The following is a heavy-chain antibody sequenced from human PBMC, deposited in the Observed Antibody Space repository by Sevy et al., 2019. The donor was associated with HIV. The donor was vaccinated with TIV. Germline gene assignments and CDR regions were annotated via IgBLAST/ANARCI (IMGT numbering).Heavy chain of an antibody. D-gene: IGHD3-22*01. CDR2: IWYDGSNK. CDR1: GFTFSSYG. J-gene: IGHJ4*02. V-gene: IGHV3-33*01. CDR3: ARAGAYYYDSSGYFPFDY. Sequence: GGSLRLSCAASGFTFSSYGMHWVRQAPGKGLEWVAGIWYDGSNKYYADSVKGRFTISRDNSKNTQYLQMNSLRAEDTDVYYCARAGAYYYDSSGYFPFDYWGQGTLVTVSS.